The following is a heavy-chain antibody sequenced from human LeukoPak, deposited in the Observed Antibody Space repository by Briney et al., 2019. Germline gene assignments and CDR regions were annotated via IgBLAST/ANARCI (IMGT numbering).Heavy chain of an antibody. J-gene: IGHJ4*02. Sequence: SGGSLRLSCAASGFTFSSYGMHWVRQAPGKGLEWVAFIRYDGSNKYYADSVKGRFTISRDNSKNTLYLQMNSLRAEDTAVYYCAKSLVAAEGDYYFDYWGQGTLVTVSS. CDR2: IRYDGSNK. D-gene: IGHD2-15*01. V-gene: IGHV3-30*02. CDR3: AKSLVAAEGDYYFDY. CDR1: GFTFSSYG.